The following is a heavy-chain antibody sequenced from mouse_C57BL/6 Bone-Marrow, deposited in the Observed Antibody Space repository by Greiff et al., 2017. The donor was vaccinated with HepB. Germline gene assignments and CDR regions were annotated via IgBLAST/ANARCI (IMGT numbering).Heavy chain of an antibody. CDR1: GYTFTSYW. Sequence: VQLQQSGAELVKPGASVKMSCKASGYTFTSYWITWVKQRPGQGLEWIGDIYPGSGSTNYNEKFKSKATLTVDTSSSTAYMQLSSLTSEDSAVYYCARSQQLRLKGDYWGQGTTLTVSS. D-gene: IGHD3-2*02. V-gene: IGHV1-55*01. CDR2: IYPGSGST. J-gene: IGHJ2*01. CDR3: ARSQQLRLKGDY.